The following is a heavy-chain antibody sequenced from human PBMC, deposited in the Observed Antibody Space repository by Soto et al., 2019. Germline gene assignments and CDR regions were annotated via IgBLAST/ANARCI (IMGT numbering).Heavy chain of an antibody. V-gene: IGHV3-30*18. Sequence: GGSLRLSCVASGFTFSSYGMHWVRQAPGQGLEWVAVISYDGSNKYYADSVKGRFTISRDNSKNTLYLQMNSLRAEDTAVYYCAKEVGPTYYDILTGYLRPYFYPNYFDYWGQGTLVTVS. D-gene: IGHD3-9*01. CDR1: GFTFSSYG. J-gene: IGHJ4*02. CDR3: AKEVGPTYYDILTGYLRPYFYPNYFDY. CDR2: ISYDGSNK.